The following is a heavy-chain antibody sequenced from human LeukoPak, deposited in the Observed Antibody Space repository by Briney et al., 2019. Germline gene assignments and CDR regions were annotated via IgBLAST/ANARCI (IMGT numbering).Heavy chain of an antibody. CDR2: FYVGGAT. D-gene: IGHD5-24*01. CDR1: GFSVTNNY. CDR3: GRGDGYNFFDY. Sequence: GRSLRLSCAASGFSVTNNYMSWVRQAPGKGLEWVSVFYVGGATYYADSVKGRFTISRDNSENTLYLQMNSLRAEDTAVYYCGRGDGYNFFDYWGQGTLVTVSS. V-gene: IGHV3-53*01. J-gene: IGHJ4*02.